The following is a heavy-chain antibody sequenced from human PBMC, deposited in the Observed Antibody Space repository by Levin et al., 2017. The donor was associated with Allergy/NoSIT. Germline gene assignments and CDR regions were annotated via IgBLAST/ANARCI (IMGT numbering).Heavy chain of an antibody. Sequence: ASVKVSCKASGYTFTGYYVHWVRQAPGQGLEWMGWIDPFSGDTNYAQKFQGKVTMTRDTMNTAYLELSRLRSHDTAVHSCARVPPTYQRLENPPKGCYYGLDVWGQGTTVMVSS. D-gene: IGHD2-2*01. CDR2: IDPFSGDT. J-gene: IGHJ6*02. V-gene: IGHV1-2*02. CDR1: GYTFTGYY. CDR3: ARVPPTYQRLENPPKGCYYGLDV.